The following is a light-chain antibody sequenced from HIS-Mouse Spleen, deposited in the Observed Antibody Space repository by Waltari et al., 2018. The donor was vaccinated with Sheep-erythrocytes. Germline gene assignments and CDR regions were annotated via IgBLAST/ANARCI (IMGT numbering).Light chain of an antibody. V-gene: IGLV2-11*01. CDR3: CSYAGSYVV. J-gene: IGLJ2*01. Sequence: QSALTQPRSVSGSPGQSVTISCTGTSSDVGGLNYVSWYQQHPGKAPKLMIYDVSKRPSGVPDRFSGSKSGNTASLTISGLQAEDEADYYCCSYAGSYVVFGGGTKLTVL. CDR1: SSDVGGLNY. CDR2: DVS.